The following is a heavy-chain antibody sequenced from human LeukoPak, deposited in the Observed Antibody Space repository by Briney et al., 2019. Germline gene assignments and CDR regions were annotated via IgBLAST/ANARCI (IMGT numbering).Heavy chain of an antibody. CDR3: ARSAAGSEY. Sequence: PSETLSLTCTVSGGSISSYYWSWIRQPPGKGLEWIGYIYYSGSTNYNPSHKSRVTISVDTSKNQFSLKLSSVTAADTAVYYCARSAAGSEYWGQGTLVTVSS. V-gene: IGHV4-59*08. D-gene: IGHD6-13*01. CDR2: IYYSGST. CDR1: GGSISSYY. J-gene: IGHJ4*02.